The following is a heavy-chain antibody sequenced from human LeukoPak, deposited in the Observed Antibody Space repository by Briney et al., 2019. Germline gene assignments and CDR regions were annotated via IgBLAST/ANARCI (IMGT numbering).Heavy chain of an antibody. V-gene: IGHV3-23*01. J-gene: IGHJ4*02. CDR1: GFTFSSYA. CDR3: AKAKIGWELLPPFDY. Sequence: GGSLRLSCAASGFTFSSYAMSWVRQAPGEGLEWVSAISGSGGSTYYADSVKGRFTISRDNSKNTLYLQMNSLRAEDTAVYYCAKAKIGWELLPPFDYWGQGTLVTVSS. D-gene: IGHD1-26*01. CDR2: ISGSGGST.